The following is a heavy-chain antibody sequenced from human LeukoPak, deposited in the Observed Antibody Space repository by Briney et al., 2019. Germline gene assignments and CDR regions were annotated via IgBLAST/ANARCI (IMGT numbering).Heavy chain of an antibody. Sequence: GGSLRLSCVASEFVFSDYWMSWVRQAPGKGLEWVANIKQGGREEKYVSSVKGRFAISRDDAKSTLYLQMDSLSGDDTAVYYCARDNGGWFDTWGRGTLVTVSS. CDR1: EFVFSDYW. D-gene: IGHD3-10*01. CDR2: IKQGGREE. J-gene: IGHJ5*02. CDR3: ARDNGGWFDT. V-gene: IGHV3-7*03.